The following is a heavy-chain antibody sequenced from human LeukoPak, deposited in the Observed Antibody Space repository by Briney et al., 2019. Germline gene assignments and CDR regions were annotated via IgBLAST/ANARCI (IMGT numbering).Heavy chain of an antibody. CDR2: INAGNGNT. Sequence: GASVTVSCKASGGTFSSYAISWVRQAPGQRLEWMGWINAGNGNTKYSQKFQGRVTITRDTSASTAYMELSSLRSEDTAVYYCASGYRGSRGAVAGTPPGYWGQGTLVTVSS. CDR1: GGTFSSYA. D-gene: IGHD6-19*01. V-gene: IGHV1-3*01. CDR3: ASGYRGSRGAVAGTPPGY. J-gene: IGHJ4*02.